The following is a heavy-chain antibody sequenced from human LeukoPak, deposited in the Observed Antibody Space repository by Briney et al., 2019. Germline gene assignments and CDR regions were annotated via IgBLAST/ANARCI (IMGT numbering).Heavy chain of an antibody. J-gene: IGHJ3*02. D-gene: IGHD2-8*01. V-gene: IGHV3-30*02. CDR3: AQDHTYALHM. Sequence: GGSLRLSCAASGYSFTTYGVQWVRQAPGNGLEWVALIKDDGNTKFYADSVKGRFTLPKDNSKNTLYLQMNSLRPEDRAVYYCAQDHTYALHMWGQGTMVTVSS. CDR2: IKDDGNTK. CDR1: GYSFTTYG.